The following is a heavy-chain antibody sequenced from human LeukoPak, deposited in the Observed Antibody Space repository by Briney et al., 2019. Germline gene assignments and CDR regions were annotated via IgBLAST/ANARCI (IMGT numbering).Heavy chain of an antibody. CDR1: GFTFSSYA. CDR2: ISGSGGST. CDR3: AKAGTYYYDSSGYYYDPYFDY. V-gene: IGHV3-23*01. Sequence: GRSLRLSCAASGFTFSSYAMSWVRQAPGKGLEWVSAISGSGGSTYYADSVKGRFTISRDNSKNTLYLQMNSLRAEDTAVYYCAKAGTYYYDSSGYYYDPYFDYWGQGTLVTVSS. J-gene: IGHJ4*02. D-gene: IGHD3-22*01.